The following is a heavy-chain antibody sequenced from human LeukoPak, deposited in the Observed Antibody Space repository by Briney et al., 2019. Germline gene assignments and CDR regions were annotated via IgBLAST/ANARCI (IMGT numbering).Heavy chain of an antibody. CDR1: GGTFSSYA. V-gene: IGHV1-69*06. J-gene: IGHJ5*02. CDR2: IIPIFGTA. D-gene: IGHD6-13*01. CDR3: ERMSSSSWYPSNWFAP. Sequence: SVKVSCKASGGTFSSYAISWVRQAPGQGRESMGGIIPIFGTANYAQKFQGRVTITADKSTSTAYMELSSLRSEDTAVYYCERMSSSSWYPSNWFAPWGQGTLVTVSS.